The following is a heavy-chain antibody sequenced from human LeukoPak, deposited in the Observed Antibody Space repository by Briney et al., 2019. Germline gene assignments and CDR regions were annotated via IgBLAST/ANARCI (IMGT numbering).Heavy chain of an antibody. CDR2: IYYSGST. V-gene: IGHV4-59*08. J-gene: IGHJ5*02. D-gene: IGHD3-22*01. CDR1: GLNFNDA. CDR3: ARHARYYDSSGYYEFDP. Sequence: GSLRLSCAVSGLNFNDAWMAWVRQAPGKGLEWIGYIYYSGSTNYNPSLKSRVTISVDTSKNRFSLKLSSVTAADTAVYYCARHARYYDSSGYYEFDPWGQGTLVTVSS.